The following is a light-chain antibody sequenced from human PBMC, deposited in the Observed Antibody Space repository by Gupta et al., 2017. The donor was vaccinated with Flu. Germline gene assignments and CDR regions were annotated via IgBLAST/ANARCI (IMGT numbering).Light chain of an antibody. CDR1: QRISKW. Sequence: DIQMTQSPSTLSASVGDRITISCRASQRISKWLAWYQQKPGRAPKVLITRASELEHGVPSRFRGSGSGAEFTLAVTNLQPEDFGTYYCQQDYVYPITFGGGTKIEVK. J-gene: IGKJ4*01. V-gene: IGKV1-5*03. CDR2: RAS. CDR3: QQDYVYPIT.